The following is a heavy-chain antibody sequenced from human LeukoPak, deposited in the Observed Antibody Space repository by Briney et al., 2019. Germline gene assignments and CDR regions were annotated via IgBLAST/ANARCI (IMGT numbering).Heavy chain of an antibody. J-gene: IGHJ6*03. Sequence: ASVKVSCKASGYTFTSYDINWVRQATGQGLEWMGWMNPNSGNTGYAQKFQGRVTMTRNTSISTAYMELSSLRSEDTGVYYCARRGSAVAAFYYYYYMDVWGKGTTVTVSS. CDR1: GYTFTSYD. D-gene: IGHD6-19*01. V-gene: IGHV1-8*01. CDR2: MNPNSGNT. CDR3: ARRGSAVAAFYYYYYMDV.